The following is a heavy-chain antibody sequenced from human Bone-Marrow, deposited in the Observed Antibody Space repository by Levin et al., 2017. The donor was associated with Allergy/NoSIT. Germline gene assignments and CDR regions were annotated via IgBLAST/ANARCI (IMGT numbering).Heavy chain of an antibody. CDR3: AKVRRGLDAFDI. CDR2: ITQSGGDT. Sequence: GESLKISCAASGFTFSTSAMSWVRQAPGKGLEWVSSITQSGGDTYYAASAKGRFTISRDNSNNTLYLHMNGLRAEDTALYYCAKVRRGLDAFDIWGQGTMVTVSS. V-gene: IGHV3-23*01. CDR1: GFTFSTSA. J-gene: IGHJ3*02. D-gene: IGHD3/OR15-3a*01.